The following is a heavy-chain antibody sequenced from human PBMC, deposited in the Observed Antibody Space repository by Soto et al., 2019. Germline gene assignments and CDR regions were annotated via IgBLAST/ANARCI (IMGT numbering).Heavy chain of an antibody. Sequence: PGGSLRLSCEASGFSLSSFAMNWVRQAPGGGLEWVSYISDDGASIYYADSLKGRFTISRDNAKNSLSLQMNNLRAEDTAVYYCARENSVQAWLHHFDHWGLGTLVTVSS. D-gene: IGHD5-18*01. CDR3: ARENSVQAWLHHFDH. CDR2: ISDDGASI. CDR1: GFSLSSFA. J-gene: IGHJ4*02. V-gene: IGHV3-48*03.